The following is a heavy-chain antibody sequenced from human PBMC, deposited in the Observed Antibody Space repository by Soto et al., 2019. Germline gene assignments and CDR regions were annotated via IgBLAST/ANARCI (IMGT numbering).Heavy chain of an antibody. D-gene: IGHD6-6*01. Sequence: QVQLVQSGAEVKKPGASVKVSCKASGYTFTGYYMHWVRQAPGQGLEWMGWINPNSGGTNYAQKLQGWVTMTRDTSISTAYMGLSRLRSDDTAVYYCARDLPVTWGSSSAYYYYGMDVWGQGTTVTVSS. CDR3: ARDLPVTWGSSSAYYYYGMDV. V-gene: IGHV1-2*04. CDR2: INPNSGGT. CDR1: GYTFTGYY. J-gene: IGHJ6*02.